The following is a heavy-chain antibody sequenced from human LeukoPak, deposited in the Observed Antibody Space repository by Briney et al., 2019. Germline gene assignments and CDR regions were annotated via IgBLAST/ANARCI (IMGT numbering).Heavy chain of an antibody. CDR1: GFTFSSYA. CDR2: IRVTAGTT. D-gene: IGHD5-12*01. Sequence: GGSLRLSCAASGFTFSSYAMTWVRQAPGKGLQWVSTIRVTAGTTYYTDSVKGRFTISRDNSKNTVFLQMNSLRAEDTAVYYCAKGGYTSHYDYWGQGILVTVSS. V-gene: IGHV3-23*01. J-gene: IGHJ4*02. CDR3: AKGGYTSHYDY.